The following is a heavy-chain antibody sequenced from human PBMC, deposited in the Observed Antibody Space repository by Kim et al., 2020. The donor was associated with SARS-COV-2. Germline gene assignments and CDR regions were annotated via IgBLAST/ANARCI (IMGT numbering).Heavy chain of an antibody. J-gene: IGHJ5*02. CDR3: AAPMAAAALDL. V-gene: IGHV3-30*03. CDR2: VSHDGKSD. Sequence: GGSLRLSCEASGFIFSGYNMHWVRQAPGKGLEWVAVVSHDGKSDAYTDSVKGRFVISRDNSKNRFYLQMNNLRREDAAVYYCAAPMAAAALDLWGQGTLV. D-gene: IGHD6-13*01. CDR1: GFIFSGYN.